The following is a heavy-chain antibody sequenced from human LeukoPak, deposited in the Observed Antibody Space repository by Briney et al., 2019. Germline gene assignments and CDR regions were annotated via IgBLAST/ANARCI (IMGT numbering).Heavy chain of an antibody. CDR3: ARKGSGSYVSWFDP. D-gene: IGHD3-10*01. Sequence: SETLTLTCTVSGGSISNYYWSWIRQPPGKGLEWIGYIYYSGITNYNPSLKSRLTISVDTSKNQFSLRLSPVTAADTAVYYCARKGSGSYVSWFDPWGQGTLVTVSS. CDR1: GGSISNYY. V-gene: IGHV4-59*01. CDR2: IYYSGIT. J-gene: IGHJ5*02.